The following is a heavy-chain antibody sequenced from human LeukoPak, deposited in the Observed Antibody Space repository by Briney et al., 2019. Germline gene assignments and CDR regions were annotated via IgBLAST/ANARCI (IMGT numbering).Heavy chain of an antibody. D-gene: IGHD6-6*01. CDR2: IRYDGSNK. V-gene: IGHV3-30*02. CDR1: GFTFSSYG. J-gene: IGHJ4*02. Sequence: GGSLRLSCAASGFTFSSYGMHWVRQAPGKGLEWVAFIRYDGSNKYYADSVKGRFTISRDNSKNTLYLQMNSLRAEDTAVYYCARLAISSSSPFDYWGRGTLVTVSS. CDR3: ARLAISSSSPFDY.